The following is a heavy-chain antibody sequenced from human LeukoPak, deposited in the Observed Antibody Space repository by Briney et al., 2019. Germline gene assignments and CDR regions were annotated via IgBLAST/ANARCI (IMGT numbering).Heavy chain of an antibody. CDR2: INAGNGNT. CDR1: GYTFTSYA. CDR3: ARGRGYCSGGSCTVDY. Sequence: ASVKVSCKASGYTFTSYAMHWVRQAPGQRLEWMGWINAGNGNTKYSQKFQGRVTITRDTSASTAYMELSSLRSEDTAVYYCARGRGYCSGGSCTVDYWGQGTLVTVSS. J-gene: IGHJ4*02. V-gene: IGHV1-3*01. D-gene: IGHD2-15*01.